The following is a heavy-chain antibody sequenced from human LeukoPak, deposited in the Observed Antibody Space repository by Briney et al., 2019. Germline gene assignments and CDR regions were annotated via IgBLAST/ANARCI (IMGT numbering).Heavy chain of an antibody. J-gene: IGHJ4*02. CDR3: AQQLVLYRDY. CDR1: GFTFSSYS. Sequence: GGSLRLSCAASGFTFSSYSMNWVRHAPGKGLEWVSSISSSSSYIYYADSVKGRFTISRDNAKNSLYLQMNSLRAEDTAVYYCAQQLVLYRDYWGQGTLVTVSS. V-gene: IGHV3-21*01. D-gene: IGHD6-13*01. CDR2: ISSSSSYI.